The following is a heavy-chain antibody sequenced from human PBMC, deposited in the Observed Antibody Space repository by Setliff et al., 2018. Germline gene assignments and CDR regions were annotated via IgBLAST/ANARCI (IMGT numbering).Heavy chain of an antibody. D-gene: IGHD3-3*01. CDR3: ARGAQRLEWLQYYYYYYMDV. J-gene: IGHJ6*03. CDR1: GGSISSYY. Sequence: SETLSLTCTVSGGSISSYYWSWIRQPAGKGLEWIGHIYIGGSANYNPSLKSRVTMSIDTSKNQFSLKLNSVTAADMAVYYCARGAQRLEWLQYYYYYYMDVWGKGTTVTAP. V-gene: IGHV4-4*07. CDR2: IYIGGSA.